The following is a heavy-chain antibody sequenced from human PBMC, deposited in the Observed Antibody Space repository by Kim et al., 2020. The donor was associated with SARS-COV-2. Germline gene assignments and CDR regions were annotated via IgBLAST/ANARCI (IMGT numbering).Heavy chain of an antibody. V-gene: IGHV3-23*01. Sequence: GGSPRLSCAASGFTFSSYAMSWVRQAPGKGLEWVSAISGSGGSTYYADSVKGRFTISRDNSKNTLYLQMNSLRAEDTAVYYCAKDIVVVPAAIYFGLYYYYGMDVWGQGTTVTVSS. CDR1: GFTFSSYA. D-gene: IGHD2-2*01. CDR3: AKDIVVVPAAIYFGLYYYYGMDV. J-gene: IGHJ6*02. CDR2: ISGSGGST.